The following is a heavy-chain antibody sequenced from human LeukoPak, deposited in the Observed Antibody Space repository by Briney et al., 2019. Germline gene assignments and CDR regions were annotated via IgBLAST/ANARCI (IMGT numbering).Heavy chain of an antibody. J-gene: IGHJ4*02. CDR3: ARMIVATLYYFDY. CDR2: ISSSSSYI. D-gene: IGHD5-12*01. Sequence: GGSLRLSCAASGFTFSSYSMNWVRQAPGKGLEWVSSISSSSSYIYYADSVKGRFTISRDNAKNSLYLQMNSLRAEDTAVYYCARMIVATLYYFDYWGRGTLVTVSS. V-gene: IGHV3-21*01. CDR1: GFTFSSYS.